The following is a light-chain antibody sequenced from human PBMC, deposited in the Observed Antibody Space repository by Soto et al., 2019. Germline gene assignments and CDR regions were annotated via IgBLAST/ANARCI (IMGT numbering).Light chain of an antibody. CDR3: SSYTSSSPRV. CDR1: SSDVGGYNY. CDR2: EVS. V-gene: IGLV2-14*01. Sequence: QSALTQPASVSGSPGQSITISCTGTSSDVGGYNYVSWYQQHPGKAPKLMIYEVSNRPSGVSNRFSGSKSGNTASLTISGLQAEDEADYYCSSYTSSSPRVFGGGTKFTVL. J-gene: IGLJ3*02.